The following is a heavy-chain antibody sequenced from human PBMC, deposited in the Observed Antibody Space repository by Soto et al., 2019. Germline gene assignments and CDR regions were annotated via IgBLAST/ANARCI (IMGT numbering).Heavy chain of an antibody. CDR2: ISWNSGSI. CDR3: AKGPYYGSGSYPYYYYMDV. J-gene: IGHJ6*03. V-gene: IGHV3-9*01. Sequence: GGSLRLSCAASGFTFDDYAMHWVRQAPGKGLEWVSGISWNSGSIGYADSVKGRFTISRDNAKNSLYLQMNSLRAEDTALYYCAKGPYYGSGSYPYYYYMDVWGKGTTVTVSS. D-gene: IGHD3-10*01. CDR1: GFTFDDYA.